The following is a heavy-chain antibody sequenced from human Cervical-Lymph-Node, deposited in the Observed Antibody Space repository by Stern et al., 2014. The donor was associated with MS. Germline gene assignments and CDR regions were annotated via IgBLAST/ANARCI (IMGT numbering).Heavy chain of an antibody. D-gene: IGHD3-10*01. CDR1: GGTFSSYT. V-gene: IGHV1-69*09. Sequence: QMQLVQSGAEVKKPGSSVKVSCKASGGTFSSYTITWVRQAPGPGLEWMGRIIAIVGIADYAQKFQGRVTITADKSTSTAYMELSSLRSEDTAVYYCARESTGDAFDIWGQGTMVTVSS. J-gene: IGHJ3*02. CDR3: ARESTGDAFDI. CDR2: IIAIVGIA.